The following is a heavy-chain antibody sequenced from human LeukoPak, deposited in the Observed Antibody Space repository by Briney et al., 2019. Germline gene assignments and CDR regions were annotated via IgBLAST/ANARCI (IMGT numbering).Heavy chain of an antibody. V-gene: IGHV4-59*01. CDR1: GGSISSYY. D-gene: IGHD3-3*01. Sequence: PSETLSLTCTVSGGSISSYYWSWIRQPPGKGLEWIGYIYYSGSTNYNPSLKSRVTISVDTSKNQFSLKLSSVTAADTAVYYCARAATYYDFWSGYYSYWGQGTLVTVSS. CDR2: IYYSGST. J-gene: IGHJ4*02. CDR3: ARAATYYDFWSGYYSY.